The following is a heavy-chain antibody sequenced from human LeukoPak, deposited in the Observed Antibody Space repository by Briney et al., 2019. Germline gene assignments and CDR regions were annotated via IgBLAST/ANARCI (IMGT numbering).Heavy chain of an antibody. V-gene: IGHV4-34*01. D-gene: IGHD3-10*01. CDR1: GGSFSGYY. Sequence: PSETLSLTCAVYGGSFSGYYWSWIRQPPGEGREWIGEINHSGSTKYNPSLKSRVTISVDTSKNQFSLKLSSVTAADTAVYYCARGGELLWFGELWRGGFDYWGQGTLVTVSS. CDR3: ARGGELLWFGELWRGGFDY. CDR2: INHSGST. J-gene: IGHJ4*02.